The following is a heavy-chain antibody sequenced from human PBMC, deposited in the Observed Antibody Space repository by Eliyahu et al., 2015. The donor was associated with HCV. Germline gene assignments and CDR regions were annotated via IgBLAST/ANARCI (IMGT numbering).Heavy chain of an antibody. CDR3: ARRHRGYSSFYFDY. CDR2: IYYSGST. CDR1: XGSISSSSYY. Sequence: QLQLQESGPGLVKPSETLSLTCTVXXGSISSSSYYWGWIRQPPGKGLEWIGSIYYSGSTYYNPSLKSRVTISVDTSKNQFSLKLSSVTAADTAVYYCARRHRGYSSFYFDYWGQGTLVTVSS. V-gene: IGHV4-39*01. D-gene: IGHD6-13*01. J-gene: IGHJ4*02.